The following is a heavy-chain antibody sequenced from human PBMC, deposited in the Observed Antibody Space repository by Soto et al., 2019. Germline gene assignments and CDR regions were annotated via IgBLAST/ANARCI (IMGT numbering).Heavy chain of an antibody. CDR2: ISYDGSNK. Sequence: GGSLRLSCAASGFTFSSYGMHWVRQAPGKGLEWVAVISYDGSNKYYADSVKGRFTISRDNSKNTLYLQMNSLRAEDTAVYYCAKDQDIVVVPAATVNAFDTWFHGTMVIVSS. J-gene: IGHJ3*02. CDR3: AKDQDIVVVPAATVNAFDT. D-gene: IGHD2-2*01. V-gene: IGHV3-30*18. CDR1: GFTFSSYG.